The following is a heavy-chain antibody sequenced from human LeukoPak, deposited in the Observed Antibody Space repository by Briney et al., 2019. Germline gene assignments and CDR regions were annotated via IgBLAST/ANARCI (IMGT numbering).Heavy chain of an antibody. V-gene: IGHV3-23*01. D-gene: IGHD2-15*01. CDR2: ISGSGGNT. CDR1: GFTFSDYY. CDR3: AKAPTPVVAATLFHH. J-gene: IGHJ1*01. Sequence: GGSLRLSCAASGFTFSDYYMGWIRQAPGKGLEWVSVISGSGGNTYYADPVKGRFTISRDNSKNTLYMQMNSLRAEDTAVYYCAKAPTPVVAATLFHHWGQGTLVTVS.